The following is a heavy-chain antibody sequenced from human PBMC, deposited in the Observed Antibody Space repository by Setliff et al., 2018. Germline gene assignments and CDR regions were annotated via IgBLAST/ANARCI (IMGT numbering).Heavy chain of an antibody. CDR3: ARVSQYSSGWYYYYYYGMDV. CDR2: IFYSGST. J-gene: IGHJ6*02. V-gene: IGHV4-59*08. D-gene: IGHD6-19*01. CDR1: GGSISGYY. Sequence: SETLSLTCSVSGGSISGYYWSWIRQPAGKGLEWIGYIFYSGSTNYNPSLKSRVTISVDTSKNQFSLNLNSVTAADTAVYYCARVSQYSSGWYYYYYYGMDVWGQGTMVTVSS.